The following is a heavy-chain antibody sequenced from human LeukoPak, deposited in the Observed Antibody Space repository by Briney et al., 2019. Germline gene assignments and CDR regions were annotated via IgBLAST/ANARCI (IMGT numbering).Heavy chain of an antibody. D-gene: IGHD2-15*01. J-gene: IGHJ2*01. CDR1: GGSFSGYY. CDR2: INHSGST. Sequence: SETLSLTCAVYGGSFSGYYWSWIRQPPGKGLEWIGEINHSGSTNYNPSLKSRVTISVDTSKKQFSLKLSSVTAADTAVYYCARFTDSWYFDLWGRGTLVTVSS. V-gene: IGHV4-34*01. CDR3: ARFTDSWYFDL.